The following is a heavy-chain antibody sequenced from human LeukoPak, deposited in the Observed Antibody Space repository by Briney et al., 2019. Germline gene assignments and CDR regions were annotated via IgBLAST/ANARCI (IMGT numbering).Heavy chain of an antibody. Sequence: SETLSLTCTVSGGSITNYHWSWIRQSPGKGREWVGHIYSIGNTNYNPSLKSRVTISRDSSKNQFSLTLNSVSAADTALYYCVRLCRVVVNAFDIWGQGTKVTVSS. V-gene: IGHV4-59*08. D-gene: IGHD3-22*01. J-gene: IGHJ3*02. CDR1: GGSITNYH. CDR3: VRLCRVVVNAFDI. CDR2: IYSIGNT.